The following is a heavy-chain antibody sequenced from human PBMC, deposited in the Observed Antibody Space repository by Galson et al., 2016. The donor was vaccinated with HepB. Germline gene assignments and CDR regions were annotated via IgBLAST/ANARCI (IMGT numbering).Heavy chain of an antibody. Sequence: SLRLSCAASGFTFSSYAIHWVRQSPDKGLEWVAAISDDGDAKYYGDSVKGRFTISRDRPENRVYLQMNSLRHDDTALYFCAKVAGVSAPEGWLDVWGQGTTVIVSS. J-gene: IGHJ6*02. CDR3: AKVAGVSAPEGWLDV. CDR2: ISDDGDAK. V-gene: IGHV3-30*18. D-gene: IGHD6-19*01. CDR1: GFTFSSYA.